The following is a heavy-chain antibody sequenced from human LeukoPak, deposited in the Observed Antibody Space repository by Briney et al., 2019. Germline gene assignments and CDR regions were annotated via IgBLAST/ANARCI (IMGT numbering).Heavy chain of an antibody. Sequence: PGGSLRLSCAASGFTVSANYMTWVRQAPGKGLEWVSVIYGGGSTYYSDSVKGRFTISRDNSKNTLYLQMNSLRAEDTAVYYCARVYYDILTGYYVDYWGQGTLVTVSS. CDR2: IYGGGST. CDR1: GFTVSANY. V-gene: IGHV3-66*01. J-gene: IGHJ4*02. CDR3: ARVYYDILTGYYVDY. D-gene: IGHD3-9*01.